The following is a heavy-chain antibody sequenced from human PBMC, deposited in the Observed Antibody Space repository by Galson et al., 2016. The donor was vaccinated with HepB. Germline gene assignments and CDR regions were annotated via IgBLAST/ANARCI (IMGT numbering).Heavy chain of an antibody. CDR1: GFTFRSHV. D-gene: IGHD1-14*01. J-gene: IGHJ6*03. CDR3: ARGNSWSLPRYNMDV. CDR2: ISGSSGSK. V-gene: IGHV3-23*01. Sequence: SLRLSCAASGFTFRSHVMNWVRQAPGMGLEWVGVISGSSGSKYYADSVKGRFTLSRDNSHNMVFLEMYRLRVEDTAVYYCARGNSWSLPRYNMDVWGKGTTVIVSS.